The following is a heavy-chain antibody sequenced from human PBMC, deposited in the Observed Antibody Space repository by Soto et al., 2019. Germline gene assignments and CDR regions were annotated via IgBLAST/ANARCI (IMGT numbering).Heavy chain of an antibody. CDR1: GGTFSSYA. CDR2: IIPIFGTA. D-gene: IGHD3-22*01. J-gene: IGHJ6*02. Sequence: ASVKVSCKASGGTFSSYAISWVRQAPGQGLEWMGGIIPIFGTANYAQKFQGRVTITADESTSTAYMELSSLRSDDTAVYYCAGDGLAPTEPTYGMDVWGQGTTVTVSS. CDR3: AGDGLAPTEPTYGMDV. V-gene: IGHV1-69*13.